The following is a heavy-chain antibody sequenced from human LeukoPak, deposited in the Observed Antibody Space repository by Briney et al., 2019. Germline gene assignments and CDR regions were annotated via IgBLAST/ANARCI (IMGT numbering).Heavy chain of an antibody. V-gene: IGHV3-7*01. D-gene: IGHD3-3*01. CDR3: ASILRFLEWLLYYYYYMDV. CDR2: IKQDGSEK. CDR1: GFTFSSYW. Sequence: PGGSLRLSCAASGFTFSSYWMSWVRQAPGKGLEWVANIKQDGSEKYYVDSVKGRFTISRDNAKNSLYLQMNSLRAEDTAVYYCASILRFLEWLLYYYYYMDVWGKGTTVTVSS. J-gene: IGHJ6*03.